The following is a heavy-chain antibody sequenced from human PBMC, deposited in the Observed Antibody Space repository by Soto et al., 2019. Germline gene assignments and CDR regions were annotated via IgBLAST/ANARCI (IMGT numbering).Heavy chain of an antibody. V-gene: IGHV3-23*01. CDR3: ARRGSGSYYDY. D-gene: IGHD1-26*01. CDR2: ISGSGDST. J-gene: IGHJ4*02. CDR1: GFTFSNYA. Sequence: EVQLLESGGGLVQPGGSLRLSCAASGFTFSNYAMNWVRQAPGKGLEWVSVISGSGDSTYYADSVKGRFTISRDNSKYTLYLQMNSLRAEDTAIDYCARRGSGSYYDYWGQGTLVTVSS.